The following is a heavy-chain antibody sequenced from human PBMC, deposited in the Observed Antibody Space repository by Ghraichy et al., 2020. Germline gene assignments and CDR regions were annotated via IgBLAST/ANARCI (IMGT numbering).Heavy chain of an antibody. Sequence: SETLSLTCTVSGGSISSSSYYWGWIRQPPGKGLEWIGSIYYSGSTYYNPSLKSRVTISVDTSKNQFSLKLSSVTAADTAVYYCARRDARNYYGSGTVMGVYYYYGMDVWGQGTTVTVSS. CDR2: IYYSGST. J-gene: IGHJ6*02. D-gene: IGHD3-10*01. CDR1: GGSISSSSYY. V-gene: IGHV4-39*01. CDR3: ARRDARNYYGSGTVMGVYYYYGMDV.